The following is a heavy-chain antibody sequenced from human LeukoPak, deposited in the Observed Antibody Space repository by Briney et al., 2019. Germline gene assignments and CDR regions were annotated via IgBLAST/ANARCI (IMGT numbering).Heavy chain of an antibody. Sequence: SETLSLTCTVSGGSISYCYWNWIRQPAGKGLEWIGRIYTSGRTYYNPSLKSRVSMSVDTSKNQFSLKLSSVTAADTAVYYCARLSTVTTSFDYWGQGTLVTVSS. V-gene: IGHV4-4*07. CDR1: GGSISYCY. J-gene: IGHJ4*02. D-gene: IGHD4-11*01. CDR2: IYTSGRT. CDR3: ARLSTVTTSFDY.